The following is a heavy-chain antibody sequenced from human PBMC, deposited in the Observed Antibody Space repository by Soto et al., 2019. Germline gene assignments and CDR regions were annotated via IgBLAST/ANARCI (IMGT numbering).Heavy chain of an antibody. J-gene: IGHJ3*01. Sequence: ASVKVSCKASGYTFTGYYMHWVRQAPGQGLEWMGWINPNSGGTNYAQKFQGWVTMTRDTSISTAYMEVTRLRSDDTAVYYCASSRRYYYDTTGLDAFDVWGQGTMVTVSS. D-gene: IGHD3-22*01. CDR1: GYTFTGYY. V-gene: IGHV1-2*04. CDR2: INPNSGGT. CDR3: ASSRRYYYDTTGLDAFDV.